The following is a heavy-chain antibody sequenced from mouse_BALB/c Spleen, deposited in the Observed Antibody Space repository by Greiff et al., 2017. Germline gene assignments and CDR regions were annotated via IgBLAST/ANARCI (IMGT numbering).Heavy chain of an antibody. V-gene: IGHV1-54*01. CDR3: AREMITTGFAY. CDR1: GYAFTNYL. J-gene: IGHJ3*01. Sequence: QVQLQQSGAELVRPGTSVKVSCKASGYAFTNYLIEWVKQRPGQGLEWIGVINPGSGGTNYNEKFKGKATLTADKSSSTAYMQLSSLTSDDSAVFFCAREMITTGFAYWGQGTLVTVSA. CDR2: INPGSGGT. D-gene: IGHD2-4*01.